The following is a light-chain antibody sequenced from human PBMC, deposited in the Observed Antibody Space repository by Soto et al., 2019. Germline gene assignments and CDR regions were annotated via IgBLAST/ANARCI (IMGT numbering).Light chain of an antibody. CDR1: QSVRDW. Sequence: DIQMTQSASALSASFGDRVTVTCRASQSVRDWVAWYQQQAGRAPRLMIYDASTLESGVPSRFSGSRSGTECTLSISSLQADDVTSYYCQHYMSYPWTFGRGTKVDIK. J-gene: IGKJ1*01. CDR3: QHYMSYPWT. CDR2: DAS. V-gene: IGKV1-5*01.